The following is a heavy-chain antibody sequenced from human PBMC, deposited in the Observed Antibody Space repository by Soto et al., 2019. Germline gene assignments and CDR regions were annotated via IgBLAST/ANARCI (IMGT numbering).Heavy chain of an antibody. CDR2: ITPFNGDV. Sequence: ASVKVSCKALGNTFTYRYLHWVRQAPGQALEWMGWITPFNGDVHYSQKFQERVTITRDRSINTAYMRMSGLRSEDTAMYYCASGGAGSGPFTWELPDHWGQGTLVTVSS. J-gene: IGHJ4*02. V-gene: IGHV1-45*02. CDR1: GNTFTYRY. D-gene: IGHD1-26*01. CDR3: ASGGAGSGPFTWELPDH.